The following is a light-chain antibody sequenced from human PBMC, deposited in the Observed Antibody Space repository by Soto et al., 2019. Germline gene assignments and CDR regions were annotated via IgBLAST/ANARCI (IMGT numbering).Light chain of an antibody. CDR3: VAWDDSLRCAI. CDR2: ANS. CDR1: SSNIGNNL. Sequence: QSALTQPPSASGTPGQSVIISCSGSSSNIGNNLVYWYQQVPGMAPKLLIYANSQRPSGVPDRFSGSKSGTSASLAISGLRSEDEADYYCVAWDDSLRCAIFGGGTKVTVL. V-gene: IGLV1-47*01. J-gene: IGLJ2*01.